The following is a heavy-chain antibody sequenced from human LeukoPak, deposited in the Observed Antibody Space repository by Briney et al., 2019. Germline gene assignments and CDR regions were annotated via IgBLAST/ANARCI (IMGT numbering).Heavy chain of an antibody. D-gene: IGHD1-26*01. CDR3: ARGAGVGATLDY. V-gene: IGHV1-8*01. J-gene: IGHJ4*02. CDR1: GYTFTSYD. Sequence: ASVKVSCRASGYTFTSYDINWVRQATGQGLEWMGWMNPNSGNTGYAQKFQGRVTMTRNTSISTAYMELSSLRSEDTAVYYCARGAGVGATLDYWGQGTLVTVSS. CDR2: MNPNSGNT.